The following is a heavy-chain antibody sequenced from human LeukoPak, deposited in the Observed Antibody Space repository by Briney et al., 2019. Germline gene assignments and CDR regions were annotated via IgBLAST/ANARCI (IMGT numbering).Heavy chain of an antibody. CDR2: ISGSGGST. D-gene: IGHD3-22*01. CDR1: GFTFSSYA. J-gene: IGHJ5*02. V-gene: IGHV3-23*01. CDR3: AKGLYYYDSSGYYPSYNWFDP. Sequence: PGGSLRLSCAASGFTFSSYAMSWVRQAPGKALEWVSSISGSGGSTYYADSVKGRFTISRDNSKNTLYLQMNSLRAEDTAVYYCAKGLYYYDSSGYYPSYNWFDPWGQGTLVTVSS.